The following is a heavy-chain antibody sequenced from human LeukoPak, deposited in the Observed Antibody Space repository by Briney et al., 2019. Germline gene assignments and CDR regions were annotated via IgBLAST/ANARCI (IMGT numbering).Heavy chain of an antibody. Sequence: GGSLRLSCATSGFTFTSYDMHWVRQATGKGLEWVSAIDTAGDTYYPGSVKGRFTISRANAKNSLYLQMNSLRAGDRAVYYCARDPYYYDSSGYGYWGQGTLVTVSS. D-gene: IGHD3-22*01. CDR3: ARDPYYYDSSGYGY. J-gene: IGHJ4*02. CDR1: GFTFTSYD. V-gene: IGHV3-13*01. CDR2: IDTAGDT.